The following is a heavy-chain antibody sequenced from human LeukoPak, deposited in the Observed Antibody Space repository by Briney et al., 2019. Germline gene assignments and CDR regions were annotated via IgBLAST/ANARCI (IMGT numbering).Heavy chain of an antibody. Sequence: SETLSLTCTVSGGSISSSSYYWGWIRQPPGKGLEWIGSIYYSGSTYYNPSLKSRVTISVDTSKNQFSLKLSSVTAADTAVYYCARGALRYYYDSSGYYLDWGQGTLVTVSS. V-gene: IGHV4-39*07. CDR2: IYYSGST. D-gene: IGHD3-22*01. CDR1: GGSISSSSYY. J-gene: IGHJ4*02. CDR3: ARGALRYYYDSSGYYLD.